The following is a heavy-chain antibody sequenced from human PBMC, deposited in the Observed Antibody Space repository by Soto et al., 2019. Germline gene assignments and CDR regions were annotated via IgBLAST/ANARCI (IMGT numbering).Heavy chain of an antibody. CDR1: GFTFSSHG. CDR2: ISGSAGIT. CDR3: AKDRGVEGSSVRAFDI. J-gene: IGHJ3*02. D-gene: IGHD2-8*01. V-gene: IGHV3-23*01. Sequence: VGSLRLSCAASGFTFSSHGINWVRQAPGKGLEWVSFISGSAGITFYADSVKGRFTISRDNSKNTVYLQMNSLRAEDTALYYCAKDRGVEGSSVRAFDIWGQGTMVTVSS.